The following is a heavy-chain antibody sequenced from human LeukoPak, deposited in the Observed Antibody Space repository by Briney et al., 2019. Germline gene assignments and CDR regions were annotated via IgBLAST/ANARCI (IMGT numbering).Heavy chain of an antibody. V-gene: IGHV3-30*18. CDR1: GFTFSSYG. Sequence: GRSLRLSCAASGFTFSSYGMHWVRQAPGKGLEWVAVISYDGSNKYYADSVKGRFTTSRDNSKNTLYPQMNSLRAEDTAVYYCAKDYTEGLDYYCGMDVWGQGTTVTVSS. CDR3: AKDYTEGLDYYCGMDV. CDR2: ISYDGSNK. D-gene: IGHD2-2*02. J-gene: IGHJ6*02.